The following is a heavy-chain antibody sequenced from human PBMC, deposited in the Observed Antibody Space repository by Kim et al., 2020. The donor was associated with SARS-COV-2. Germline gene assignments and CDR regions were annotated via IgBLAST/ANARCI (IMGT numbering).Heavy chain of an antibody. V-gene: IGHV4-34*01. CDR3: ARGPSPRRITIFGVVRFDP. Sequence: SETLSLTCAVYGGSFSGYYWSWIRQPPGKGLEWIGEINHSGSTNYNPSLKSRVTISVDTSKNQFSLKLSSVTAADTAVYYCARGPSPRRITIFGVVRFDPWGQGTLVTVSS. CDR1: GGSFSGYY. CDR2: INHSGST. J-gene: IGHJ5*02. D-gene: IGHD3-3*01.